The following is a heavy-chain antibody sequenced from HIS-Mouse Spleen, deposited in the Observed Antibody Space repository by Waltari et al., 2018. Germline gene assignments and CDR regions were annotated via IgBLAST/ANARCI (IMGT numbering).Heavy chain of an antibody. CDR1: GIPFSRTW. J-gene: IGHJ2*01. Sequence: VQLVESGVGLVQPGGALRLSCVASGIPFSRTWIGWVRQDPGKRLEWIGSIYYSGSTYYNPSLKSRVTISVDTSKNQFSLKLSSVTAADTAVYYCAREIPYSSSWYDWYFDLWGRGTLVTVSS. CDR2: IYYSGST. D-gene: IGHD6-13*01. V-gene: IGHV4-39*07. CDR3: AREIPYSSSWYDWYFDL.